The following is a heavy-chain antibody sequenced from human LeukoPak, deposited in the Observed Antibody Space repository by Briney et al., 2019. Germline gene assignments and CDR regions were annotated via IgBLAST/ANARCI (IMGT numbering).Heavy chain of an antibody. J-gene: IGHJ4*02. CDR1: GFTFLNYA. V-gene: IGHV3-23*01. CDR2: ISGRDDTTCYTDSPEGST. Sequence: QPGGSLRLSCEASGFTFLNYAMSWVRQAPGKGLQWVSGISGRDDTTCYTDSPEGSTYYTNSAEGRFTISRDNSKNTVYLQIDSLGVEDTAVYYCAKCMSATGVCLNFDSWGQGILVTVSS. CDR3: AKCMSATGVCLNFDS. D-gene: IGHD2-21*02.